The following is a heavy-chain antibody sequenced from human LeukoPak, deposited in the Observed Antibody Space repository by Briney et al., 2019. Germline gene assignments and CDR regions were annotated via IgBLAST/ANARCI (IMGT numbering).Heavy chain of an antibody. V-gene: IGHV3-48*04. CDR3: AELGITMIGGV. CDR1: EFTFITYW. CDR2: ISSSGSTI. J-gene: IGHJ6*04. D-gene: IGHD3-10*02. Sequence: GGSLRLSCAASEFTFITYWMSWVRQAPGKGLEWVSYISSSGSTIYYADSVKGRFTISRDNAKNSLYLQMNSLRAEDTAVYYCAELGITMIGGVWGKGTTVTISS.